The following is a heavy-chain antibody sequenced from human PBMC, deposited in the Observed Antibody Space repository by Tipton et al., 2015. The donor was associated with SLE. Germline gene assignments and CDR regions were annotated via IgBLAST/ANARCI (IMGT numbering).Heavy chain of an antibody. V-gene: IGHV3-74*01. Sequence: QLVQSGGGLVQPGGSLRLSCAASGFTVSSNYMSWVRQAPGRGLVWVSRINSDGSSTSYADSVKGRFTISRDNAKNTLYLQMNSLRAEDTAVYYCARDEYSSGTDWGQGTLVTVSS. D-gene: IGHD6-19*01. CDR2: INSDGSST. CDR1: GFTVSSNY. J-gene: IGHJ4*02. CDR3: ARDEYSSGTD.